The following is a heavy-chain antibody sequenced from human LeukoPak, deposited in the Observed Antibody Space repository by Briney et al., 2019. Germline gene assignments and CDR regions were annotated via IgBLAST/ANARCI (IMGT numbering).Heavy chain of an antibody. D-gene: IGHD5-24*01. J-gene: IGHJ5*02. CDR1: GVSISSSSYY. Sequence: PSETLSLTCTVSGVSISSSSYYWGWIRQPPGKGLEWIGSIYYSGSTYYNPSLKSRVTISVDTSKNQFSLKLSSVTAADTAVYYCARRGDGYNYAHFVSHWFDPSGQGTLVTVSS. CDR3: ARRGDGYNYAHFVSHWFDP. V-gene: IGHV4-39*01. CDR2: IYYSGST.